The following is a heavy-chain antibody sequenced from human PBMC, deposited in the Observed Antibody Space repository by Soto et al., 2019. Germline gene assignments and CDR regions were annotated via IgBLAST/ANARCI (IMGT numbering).Heavy chain of an antibody. CDR1: GCTFTSYY. CDR2: INPSGGST. Sequence: AASVKVSCKASGCTFTSYYMHWVRQAPGQGLEWMGIINPSGGSTSYAQKFQGRVTMTRDTSTSTVYMELSSLRSEDTAVYYCARGGPPYYDFWSGYYQYYYGMDVWGQGTTVTVSS. D-gene: IGHD3-3*01. J-gene: IGHJ6*02. CDR3: ARGGPPYYDFWSGYYQYYYGMDV. V-gene: IGHV1-46*01.